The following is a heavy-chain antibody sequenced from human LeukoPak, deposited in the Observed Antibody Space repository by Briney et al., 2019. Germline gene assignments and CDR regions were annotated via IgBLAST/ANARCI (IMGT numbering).Heavy chain of an antibody. CDR3: ARDGSTAAQN. CDR2: IYHSGST. V-gene: IGHV4-30-2*01. J-gene: IGHJ4*02. D-gene: IGHD6-13*01. Sequence: SETLSLTCTVSGGSITSGGYYWSWIRQPPGKGLEWIGYIYHSGSTSYNPSLKSRVSISLDRSKNQFSLKLTSVTAADTAVYYCARDGSTAAQNWGQGTLVTVSS. CDR1: GGSITSGGYY.